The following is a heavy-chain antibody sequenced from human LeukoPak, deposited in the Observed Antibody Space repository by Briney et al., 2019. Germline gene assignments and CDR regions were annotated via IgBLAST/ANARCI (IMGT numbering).Heavy chain of an antibody. J-gene: IGHJ4*02. D-gene: IGHD2-21*02. Sequence: GESLKISCKGSGYSFNDYWIGWVRQMPGKGLEWMAIIYPGNSDTRYSPSLQGQVTISADKSINTAYLQWNSLKASDTAMYYCARHERYRGDYGLSDYWGQGTLVTVSS. CDR2: IYPGNSDT. V-gene: IGHV5-51*01. CDR3: ARHERYRGDYGLSDY. CDR1: GYSFNDYW.